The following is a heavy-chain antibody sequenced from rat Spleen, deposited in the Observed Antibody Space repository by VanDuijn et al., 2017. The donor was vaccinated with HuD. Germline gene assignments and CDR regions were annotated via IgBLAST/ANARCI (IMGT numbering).Heavy chain of an antibody. CDR1: GYSITSNY. CDR3: ARYRHTTAPYYFDY. CDR2: ISYSGNT. D-gene: IGHD1-6*01. V-gene: IGHV3-1*01. Sequence: EVQLQESGPGLVKPSQSLSLTCSVTGYSITSNYWGWIRKFPGNKMEWIGHISYSGNTSYNPSLKSPISITRDTSKNQFFLQLNSVTTEDTATYYCARYRHTTAPYYFDYWGQGVMVTVSS. J-gene: IGHJ2*01.